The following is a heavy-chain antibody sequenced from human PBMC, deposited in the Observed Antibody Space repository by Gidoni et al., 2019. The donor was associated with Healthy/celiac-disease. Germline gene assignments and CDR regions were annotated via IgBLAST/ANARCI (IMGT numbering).Heavy chain of an antibody. CDR3: ASSYYYDSSGYYLPLVY. J-gene: IGHJ4*02. D-gene: IGHD3-22*01. CDR1: GGSISSSSYY. Sequence: QLQLQESGPGLVKPSETLSLTCTVSGGSISSSSYYWGWIRQPPGKGLEWIGSIYYSGSTYYNPSLKSRVTISVDTSKNQFSLKLSSVTAADTAVYYCASSYYYDSSGYYLPLVYWGQGTLVTVSS. CDR2: IYYSGST. V-gene: IGHV4-39*07.